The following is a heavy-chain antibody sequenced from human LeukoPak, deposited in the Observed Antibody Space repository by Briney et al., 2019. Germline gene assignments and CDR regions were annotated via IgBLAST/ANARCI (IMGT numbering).Heavy chain of an antibody. D-gene: IGHD2-2*01. J-gene: IGHJ4*02. Sequence: GASVKVSCKASGYTLTGYHIHWVRQAPGQGREWRGGIIPIFGTANYAQKFQGRVTSTADESTSTAYMELSSLRSEDTAVYYCARAGRRLPWNFDYWGQGTLVTVSS. CDR3: ARAGRRLPWNFDY. V-gene: IGHV1-69*13. CDR2: IIPIFGTA. CDR1: GYTLTGYH.